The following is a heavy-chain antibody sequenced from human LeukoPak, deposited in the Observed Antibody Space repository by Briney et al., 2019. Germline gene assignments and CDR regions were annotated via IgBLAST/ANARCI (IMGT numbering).Heavy chain of an antibody. D-gene: IGHD7-27*01. V-gene: IGHV3-21*01. CDR3: AGSLGPLTEY. J-gene: IGHJ4*02. Sequence: GGSLRFSFAPSGFTFGSYSINWVRQAPGKGLEWVSAISSSSTYIYYADSVKGRFTISRDNAKDSLFLQLDSLRAEDTAVYYCAGSLGPLTEYWGQGTLVTVSS. CDR1: GFTFGSYS. CDR2: ISSSSTYI.